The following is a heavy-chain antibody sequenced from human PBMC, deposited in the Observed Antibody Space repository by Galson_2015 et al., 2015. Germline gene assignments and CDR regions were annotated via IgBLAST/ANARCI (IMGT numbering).Heavy chain of an antibody. CDR1: GFTVSRNY. V-gene: IGHV3-53*01. CDR2: IYDNGST. Sequence: LRLSCAASGFTVSRNYMSWVRQAPGKGLEWVTVIYDNGSTYYTDSVKGRFTISRDKSKNTLYLQLNSLRAEDTAVYYCARGPNGDYETYFDYWGQGTLVSASS. CDR3: ARGPNGDYETYFDY. J-gene: IGHJ4*02. D-gene: IGHD4-17*01.